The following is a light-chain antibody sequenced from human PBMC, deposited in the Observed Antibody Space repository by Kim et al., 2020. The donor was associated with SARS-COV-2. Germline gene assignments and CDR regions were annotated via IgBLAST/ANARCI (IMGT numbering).Light chain of an antibody. Sequence: GQRITSSCSGRYSNIGRNTVNGYLPHPGTAPKCLIYNNDQRPSGVPDRFSGSKSGTSASLAISGLHSEDEADYYCATRDDSLDGWVFGGGTHLTVL. J-gene: IGLJ3*02. V-gene: IGLV1-44*01. CDR3: ATRDDSLDGWV. CDR1: YSNIGRNT. CDR2: NND.